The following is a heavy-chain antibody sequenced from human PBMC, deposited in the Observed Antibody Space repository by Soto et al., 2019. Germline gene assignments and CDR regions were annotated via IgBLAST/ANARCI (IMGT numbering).Heavy chain of an antibody. CDR3: ARELAAAGYYHYYGMDV. D-gene: IGHD6-13*01. J-gene: IGHJ6*02. V-gene: IGHV1-2*02. CDR1: GYTFTGYY. CDR2: IDPNSGGT. Sequence: GASVKVSCKASGYTFTGYYMHWVRQAPGQGLEWMGWIDPNSGGTNYAQKFQGRVTMTRDTSISTAYMELSRLRSDDTAVYYCARELAAAGYYHYYGMDVWGQGTTVTVSS.